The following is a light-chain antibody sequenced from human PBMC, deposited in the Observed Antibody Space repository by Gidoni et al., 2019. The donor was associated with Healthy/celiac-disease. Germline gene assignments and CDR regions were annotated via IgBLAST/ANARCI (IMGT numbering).Light chain of an antibody. CDR3: QQGYSTPNT. V-gene: IGKV1-39*01. CDR1: QTISSY. CDR2: AAS. J-gene: IGKJ5*01. Sequence: DIQMTQSPSSLSASVGDRVTITCRASQTISSYLYWYQQKPGKAPKLLIYAASSLQSGVPSRFSGSGSGTDFTLTISSLQPEDFATYYCQQGYSTPNTFGQXTRLEIK.